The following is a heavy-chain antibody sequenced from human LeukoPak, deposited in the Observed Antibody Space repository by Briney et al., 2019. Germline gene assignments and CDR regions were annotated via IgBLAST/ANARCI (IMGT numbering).Heavy chain of an antibody. Sequence: GGSLRLSCAASGFTLSSYEMNWVRQAPGKGLEWVSYISNTGTAIYYADSVKGRFTISRDNANNSVFLHVNNLRAEDTAVYYCARRGGLAISFDIWGQGTLVTVSS. J-gene: IGHJ3*02. D-gene: IGHD3-3*01. V-gene: IGHV3-48*03. CDR1: GFTLSSYE. CDR2: ISNTGTAI. CDR3: ARRGGLAISFDI.